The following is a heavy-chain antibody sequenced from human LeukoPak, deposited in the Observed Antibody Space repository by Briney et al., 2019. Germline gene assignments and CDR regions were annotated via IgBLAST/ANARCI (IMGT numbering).Heavy chain of an antibody. CDR3: ARSHGGSSNWFDP. CDR2: TYYRSKWYN. J-gene: IGHJ5*02. CDR1: GDSVSSNSAA. Sequence: SQTLSLTCAISGDSVSSNSAAWNWIRQSPSRGLEWLGRTYYRSKWYNDYAESVKSRITINPDTSKNQFSLQLNSVAPDDTAVYFCARSHGGSSNWFDPWGQGTLVTVSS. D-gene: IGHD2-15*01. V-gene: IGHV6-1*01.